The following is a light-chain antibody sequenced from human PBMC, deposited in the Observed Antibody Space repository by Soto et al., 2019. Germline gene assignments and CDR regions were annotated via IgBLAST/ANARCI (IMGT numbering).Light chain of an antibody. CDR1: SGDVGAYNY. V-gene: IGLV2-14*01. Sequence: QSVLTQPASVSGSPGQSITISCTGTSGDVGAYNYVSWYQQHPGKAPKLIIYEVSNRPSGVSNRFSGSKSGNTASLTISGLQAEDETDYYCTSSTRSSTYVFGTATKVTVL. J-gene: IGLJ1*01. CDR3: TSSTRSSTYV. CDR2: EVS.